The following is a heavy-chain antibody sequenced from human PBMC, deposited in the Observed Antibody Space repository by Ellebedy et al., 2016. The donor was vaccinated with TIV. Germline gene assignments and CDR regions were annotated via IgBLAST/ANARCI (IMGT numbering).Heavy chain of an antibody. CDR2: IYPADSDT. D-gene: IGHD4-17*01. Sequence: GESLKISXKCSGYSFTSYWIGWVRQMPGKGLEWMGVIYPADSDTRYRPSFQGQVTMSADKSFSTAYLQWSTLKASDTAMYYCARGRGVTTPGRNYFDYWGQGTLVTVSS. CDR1: GYSFTSYW. V-gene: IGHV5-51*01. J-gene: IGHJ4*02. CDR3: ARGRGVTTPGRNYFDY.